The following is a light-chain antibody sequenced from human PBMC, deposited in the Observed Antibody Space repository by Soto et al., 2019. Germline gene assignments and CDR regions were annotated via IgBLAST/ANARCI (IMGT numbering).Light chain of an antibody. J-gene: IGKJ1*01. V-gene: IGKV3-15*01. Sequence: EIVMTQSPATLSVSPGERDTLSCRASQSVSSTLAWFQQKPGQAHRLLIYDASKRATGIPARFSGSGSGTEFTLTISSLQSEDLAVYYCKQYNNWPRTVGQGRKGEIK. CDR3: KQYNNWPRT. CDR1: QSVSST. CDR2: DAS.